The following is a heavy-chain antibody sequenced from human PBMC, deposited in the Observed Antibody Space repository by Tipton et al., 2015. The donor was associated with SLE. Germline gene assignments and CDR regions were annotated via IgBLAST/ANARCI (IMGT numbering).Heavy chain of an antibody. J-gene: IGHJ4*02. Sequence: TLSLTCTVSGGSISSYYWSWIRQPPGKGLEWIGYIYYSGSTNYNPSLKSRVTISVDTSKNQFSLKLSSVTAADTAVYYCARAMVRGEWYFDYWGQGTLVTVSS. D-gene: IGHD3-10*01. CDR2: IYYSGST. CDR1: GGSISSYY. V-gene: IGHV4-59*01. CDR3: ARAMVRGEWYFDY.